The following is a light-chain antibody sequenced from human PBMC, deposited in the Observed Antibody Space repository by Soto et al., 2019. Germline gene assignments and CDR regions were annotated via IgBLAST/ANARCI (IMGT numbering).Light chain of an antibody. J-gene: IGLJ3*02. Sequence: QSALTQPASVSGSPGQSITISCTGTSSGIRDYNYVSWYQQLPGNAPKLIMYEVSNRPSGISNRFSGSKSGTSASLAISGLQPEDEADYYCAAWDDSLSWVFGGGTKLTVL. CDR1: SSGIRDYNY. CDR2: EVS. CDR3: AAWDDSLSWV. V-gene: IGLV2-14*01.